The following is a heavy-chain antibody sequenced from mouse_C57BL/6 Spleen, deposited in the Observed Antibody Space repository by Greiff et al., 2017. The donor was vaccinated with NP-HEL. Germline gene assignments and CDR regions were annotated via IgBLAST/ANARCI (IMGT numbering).Heavy chain of an antibody. CDR1: GFSFNTYA. D-gene: IGHD6-1*01. J-gene: IGHJ3*01. V-gene: IGHV10-1*01. CDR3: VRGLDLWFAY. CDR2: IRSKSNNYAT. Sequence: EVQLVESGGGLVQPKGSLKLSCAASGFSFNTYAMNWVRQAPGKGLEWVARIRSKSNNYATYYADSVKDRFTISRDDSESMLYLQMNNLKTEDTAMYYCVRGLDLWFAYWGQGTLVTVSA.